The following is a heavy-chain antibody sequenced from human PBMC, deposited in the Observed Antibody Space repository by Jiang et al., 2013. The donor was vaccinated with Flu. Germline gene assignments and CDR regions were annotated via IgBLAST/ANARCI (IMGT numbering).Heavy chain of an antibody. V-gene: IGHV2-5*01. CDR1: GFSLSTSGVA. CDR3: AHRRGSHYGDYVGWDFQH. J-gene: IGHJ1*01. CDR2: IYWNDDK. Sequence: PTQTLTLTCTFSGFSLSTSGVAVGWIRQPPGKALEWLALIYWNDDKRYSPSLRSRLTITKDTSKNQVVLTMTNMDPVDTATYYCAHRRGSHYGDYVGWDFQHWGQGTLVTVSS. D-gene: IGHD4-17*01.